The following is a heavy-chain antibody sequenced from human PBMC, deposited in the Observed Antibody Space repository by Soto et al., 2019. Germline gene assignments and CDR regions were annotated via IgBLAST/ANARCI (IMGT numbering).Heavy chain of an antibody. D-gene: IGHD6-13*01. CDR1: DGCISRGYYY. CDR3: ARLIQQVQRRWFDP. CDR2: IYYSGGT. J-gene: IGHJ5*02. Sequence: SETMSLTCTVSDGCISRGYYYWCWIRQPPGKGLEWIGYIYYSGGTYYNPSLKSRVTISVDTSKNQFSLKLSSVTAADTSVYYCARLIQQVQRRWFDPWGQGTLVTV. V-gene: IGHV4-30-4*01.